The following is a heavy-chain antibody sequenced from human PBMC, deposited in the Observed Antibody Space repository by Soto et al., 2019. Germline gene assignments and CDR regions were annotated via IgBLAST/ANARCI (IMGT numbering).Heavy chain of an antibody. CDR1: GYTFTNYP. J-gene: IGHJ4*02. V-gene: IGHV1-3*01. D-gene: IGHD3-22*01. CDR2: INADNGNT. CDR3: ATYYYDGFDY. Sequence: GASVKVSCKASGYTFTNYPIHWVRQAPGQRLEWMGWINADNGNTKNSQNFQGRVTITRDTSADTAYMELGSLRSEDTAVYYCATYYYDGFDYWGQGTLVTVSS.